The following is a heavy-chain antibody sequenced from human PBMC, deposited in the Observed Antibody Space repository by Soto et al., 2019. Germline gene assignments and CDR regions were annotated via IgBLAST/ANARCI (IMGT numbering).Heavy chain of an antibody. CDR3: FCSYWLVLPVYYFSS. V-gene: IGHV1-46*01. CDR2: IDPSDGST. Sequence: GASVKPTCKGSGYTFTSNYLHWVRQAPGQGLERMAIIDPSDGSTTYAQKFQARATVTRDTSTSTLYMDLSSPTSDDTAGYYCFCSYWLVLPVYYFSSWGRGTLVTGSS. CDR1: GYTFTSNY. J-gene: IGHJ1*01. D-gene: IGHD1-26*01.